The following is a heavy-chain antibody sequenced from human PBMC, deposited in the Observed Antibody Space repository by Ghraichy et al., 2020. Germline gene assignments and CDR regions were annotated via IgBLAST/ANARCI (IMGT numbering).Heavy chain of an antibody. J-gene: IGHJ6*03. Sequence: GGSLRLSCAASGFTFSSYAMSWVRQAPGKGLEWVSAISGSGGSTYYADSVKGRFTISRDNSKNTLYLQMNSLRAEDTAVYYCAKAPARGDSNVYYYYYYYMDVWGKGTTVTVSS. CDR3: AKAPARGDSNVYYYYYYYMDV. D-gene: IGHD4-17*01. CDR2: ISGSGGST. V-gene: IGHV3-23*01. CDR1: GFTFSSYA.